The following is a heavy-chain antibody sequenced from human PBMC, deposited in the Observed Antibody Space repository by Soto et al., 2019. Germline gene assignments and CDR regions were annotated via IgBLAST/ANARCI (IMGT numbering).Heavy chain of an antibody. CDR3: ARGGYSYGYYYYGMDV. Sequence: GVGWIGWINPNSGGTNYAQKVSGWVTMTRETSISTAYMELSRLRSDDTAVYYCARGGYSYGYYYYGMDVWGQGTTVTVSS. V-gene: IGHV1-2*04. J-gene: IGHJ6*02. CDR2: INPNSGGT. D-gene: IGHD5-18*01.